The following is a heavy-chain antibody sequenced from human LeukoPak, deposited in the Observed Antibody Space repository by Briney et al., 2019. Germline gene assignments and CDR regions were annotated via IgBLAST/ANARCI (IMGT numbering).Heavy chain of an antibody. CDR1: GFTFSSYS. CDR2: ISSSSSYI. J-gene: IGHJ4*02. CDR3: AKYYGSD. V-gene: IGHV3-21*04. Sequence: GGSLRLSCAASGFTFSSYSMNWVRQAPGKGLEWVSSISSSSSYIYYADSVKGRFTISRDNSINTLYLQMNSLRPEDTAVYYCAKYYGSDWGQGTLVTVSS. D-gene: IGHD3-10*01.